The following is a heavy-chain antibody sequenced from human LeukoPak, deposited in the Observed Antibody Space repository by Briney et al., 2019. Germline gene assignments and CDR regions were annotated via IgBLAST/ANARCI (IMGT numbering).Heavy chain of an antibody. V-gene: IGHV4-39*07. D-gene: IGHD1-26*01. CDR2: IYYSGST. J-gene: IGHJ3*01. Sequence: PSETLSLTCIVSGGSTSSRSYYWGWIRQPPGKGLEWIGNIYYSGSTYYNPSLKSRVTISVDTSKNQFSLKVSSVTAADTAVYYCARGKWDLESGEAFWGQGTMVTVSS. CDR3: ARGKWDLESGEAF. CDR1: GGSTSSRSYY.